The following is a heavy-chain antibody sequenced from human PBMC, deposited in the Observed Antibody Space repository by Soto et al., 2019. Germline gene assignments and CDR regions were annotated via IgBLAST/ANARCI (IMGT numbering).Heavy chain of an antibody. CDR1: GDSVSSNTAS. CDR3: AKGDNLGPKTGYAFDP. Sequence: PSQTLSLTCAISGDSVSSNTASWNWIRQSPSRGLEWLGRTYFRSKWYNDYAVSVKSRIIINPDTSNNQCSLQLNSVTPEDTAVYFCAKGDNLGPKTGYAFDPWGQGIRVTVS. D-gene: IGHD5-12*01. V-gene: IGHV6-1*01. CDR2: TYFRSKWYN. J-gene: IGHJ5*02.